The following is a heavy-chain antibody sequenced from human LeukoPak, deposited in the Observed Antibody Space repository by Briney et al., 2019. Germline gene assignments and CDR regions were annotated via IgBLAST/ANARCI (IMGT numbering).Heavy chain of an antibody. V-gene: IGHV3-23*01. CDR1: GLSFSFYA. CDR3: ATASPRTYYFDY. CDR2: ISGGGAGT. Sequence: GGSLRLSCAASGLSFSFYAISWVRQAPGKGLEWVSSISGGGAGTYYADSVRGRFTISRDNSKNTLYLQMNSLRAEDTAVYYCATASPRTYYFDYWGQGTLVTVSS. J-gene: IGHJ4*02. D-gene: IGHD1-14*01.